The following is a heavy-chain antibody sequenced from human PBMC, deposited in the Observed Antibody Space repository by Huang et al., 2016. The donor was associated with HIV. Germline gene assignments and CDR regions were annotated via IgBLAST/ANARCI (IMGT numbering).Heavy chain of an antibody. CDR1: GLIFNDFA. D-gene: IGHD4-17*01. CDR3: SPSGDDYFYFYMDV. CDR2: VRSKAFGGAS. J-gene: IGHJ6*03. Sequence: QLVESGGDSVQSGRSLRLSCRGSGLIFNDFAINWFRQSPGKGLEWIGFVRSKAFGGASKSAPSVKDRFTVSRDEAKNVAFLQMDNLQVDDTAIYYCSPSGDDYFYFYMDVWGNGTTVIVS. V-gene: IGHV3-49*03.